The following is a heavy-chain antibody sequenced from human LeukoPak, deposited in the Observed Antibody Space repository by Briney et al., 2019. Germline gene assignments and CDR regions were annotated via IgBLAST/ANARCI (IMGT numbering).Heavy chain of an antibody. CDR3: ARDPYYDSSGYDPPMDV. D-gene: IGHD3-22*01. J-gene: IGHJ6*02. CDR2: ISRSGGST. Sequence: GGSLRLSCTASGFTFSNYAMSWVRQAPGKRLEWVSGISRSGGSTYHADSVKGRFTISRDNSKNTLYLQMNSPRAEDTAVYYCARDPYYDSSGYDPPMDVWGQGTTVTVSS. V-gene: IGHV3-23*01. CDR1: GFTFSNYA.